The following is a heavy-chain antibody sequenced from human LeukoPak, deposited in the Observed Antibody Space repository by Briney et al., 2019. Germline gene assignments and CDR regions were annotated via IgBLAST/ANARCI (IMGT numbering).Heavy chain of an antibody. V-gene: IGHV1-8*01. CDR3: AREVAGAGNWFDP. Sequence: ASVKVSCKASGYTFTSYDIDWVRQATGQGLEWMGWMNPNSGNTGYAQKFQGRVTMTRNTSIRTAYMELSSLRSEDTAVYYCAREVAGAGNWFDPWGQGTLVTVSS. D-gene: IGHD7-27*01. J-gene: IGHJ5*02. CDR2: MNPNSGNT. CDR1: GYTFTSYD.